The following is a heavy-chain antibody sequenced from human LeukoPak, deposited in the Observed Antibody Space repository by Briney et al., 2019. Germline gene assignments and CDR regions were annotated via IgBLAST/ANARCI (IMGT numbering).Heavy chain of an antibody. CDR3: QSDGPYYDLDV. J-gene: IGHJ6*03. CDR2: ISSDGRKT. Sequence: PGGSLRLSCVSSRFNFRRYVLHGVRQAPCKGLEWVSVISSDGRKTNYPDSVNVRFTIYRHDSKNSLDLQVNSLTVNDAPVYDFQSDGPYYDLDVWGKGTTVTVS. CDR1: RFNFRRYV. V-gene: IGHV3-33*05.